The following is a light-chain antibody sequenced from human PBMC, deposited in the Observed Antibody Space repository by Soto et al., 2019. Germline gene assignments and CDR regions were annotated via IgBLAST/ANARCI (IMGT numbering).Light chain of an antibody. J-gene: IGKJ1*01. V-gene: IGKV1-39*01. CDR1: QGISTF. CDR3: QNTRTTPRT. Sequence: DIQMTQSPSSLFSSVGDRVTITCRASQGISTFLHWYQQRPGKAPSLIIYVASNLQSGVPSRFSGRGSGTEFSLTISTLQPEDVATDYCQNTRTTPRTFGQGTKVEIK. CDR2: VAS.